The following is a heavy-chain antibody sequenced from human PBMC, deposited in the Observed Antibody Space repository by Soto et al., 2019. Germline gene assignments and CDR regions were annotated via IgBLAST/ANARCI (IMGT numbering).Heavy chain of an antibody. CDR1: GGTFSSYA. D-gene: IGHD3-22*01. Sequence: QVQLVQSGAEVKKPGSSVKVSCKASGGTFSSYAISWVRQAPGQGLEWMGGIIPICGTANYAQKFQGRVTITADESTSTAYMELSCLRSEDTAVYYFAGIVQPRYYYGMDVWGQGTTVTVSS. CDR2: IIPICGTA. V-gene: IGHV1-69*12. J-gene: IGHJ6*02. CDR3: AGIVQPRYYYGMDV.